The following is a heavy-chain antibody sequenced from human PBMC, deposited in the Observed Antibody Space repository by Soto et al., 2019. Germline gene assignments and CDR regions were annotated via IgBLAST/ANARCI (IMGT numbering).Heavy chain of an antibody. CDR2: ISAYNGNT. J-gene: IGHJ6*02. CDR3: AREYGDYIYYYGMDV. D-gene: IGHD4-17*01. CDR1: GYTFTSYG. V-gene: IGHV1-18*04. Sequence: ASVKVSCKASGYTFTSYGISWVRQAPGQGLEWMGWISAYNGNTNYAQKLQGRVTMTTDTSTSTAYMELRSLRSDDTAVYYCAREYGDYIYYYGMDVWGQGTTVTVSS.